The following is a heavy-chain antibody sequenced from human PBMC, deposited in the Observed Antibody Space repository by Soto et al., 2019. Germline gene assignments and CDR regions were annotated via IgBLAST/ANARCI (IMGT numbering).Heavy chain of an antibody. J-gene: IGHJ5*02. Sequence: QVTLKESGPVLVKPTETLTLRCTVSGLSITDSEMGVSWIRQPPGQPLEWLAHIDSSGEKSYRTFLKRRLAISKETYKRQIVLTMTNMDPADTATYYCARRHLAVAVSPWFDPWGQGIPVTVSS. CDR2: IDSSGEK. V-gene: IGHV2-26*01. CDR3: ARRHLAVAVSPWFDP. CDR1: GLSITDSEMG. D-gene: IGHD6-19*01.